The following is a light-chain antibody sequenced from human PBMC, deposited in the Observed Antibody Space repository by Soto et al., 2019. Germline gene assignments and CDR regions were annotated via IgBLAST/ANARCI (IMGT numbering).Light chain of an antibody. CDR1: SSNIGGNS. J-gene: IGLJ1*01. Sequence: QSVLTQPPSVSAAPGQKVTISCSGSSSNIGGNSVSWYQQLPGTAPTLLIYDDNKRPSGIPDRLSGSKSGTSATLGITGFQTGEEADYYCGSWDSSMSAYVFGTGTKVTV. CDR2: DDN. V-gene: IGLV1-51*01. CDR3: GSWDSSMSAYV.